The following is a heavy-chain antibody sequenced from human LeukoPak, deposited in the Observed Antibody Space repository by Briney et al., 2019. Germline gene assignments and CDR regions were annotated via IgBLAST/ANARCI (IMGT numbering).Heavy chain of an antibody. J-gene: IGHJ4*02. CDR2: IYNSGST. V-gene: IGHV4-59*01. CDR3: ARTNRYAGGDRHFDY. CDR1: GGSISSYY. D-gene: IGHD1-14*01. Sequence: PSETLSLTCTVSGGSISSYYWSWIRQPPGKGLEWIGYIYNSGSTNFNPSLKSRVTISVDTPKNQFSLKMTSVTAADTAVYYCARTNRYAGGDRHFDYWGQGTLVTVSS.